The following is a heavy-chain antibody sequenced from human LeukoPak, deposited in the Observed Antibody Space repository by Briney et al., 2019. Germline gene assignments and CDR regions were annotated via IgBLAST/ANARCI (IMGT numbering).Heavy chain of an antibody. V-gene: IGHV3-23*01. J-gene: IGHJ5*01. CDR2: ISDSGRST. D-gene: IGHD2/OR15-2a*01. Sequence: GGSLRLSCATSGFSFSSYAMTWVRQAPGKGLEWVSSISDSGRSTYYTDSVKGRFTISRDNSKNTLYLQMNSLRAEDTAVYYCARPAVIEYDPSPGDSWGQGALVTVSS. CDR3: ARPAVIEYDPSPGDS. CDR1: GFSFSSYA.